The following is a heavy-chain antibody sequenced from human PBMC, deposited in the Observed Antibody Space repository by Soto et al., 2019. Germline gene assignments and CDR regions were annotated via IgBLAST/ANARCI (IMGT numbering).Heavy chain of an antibody. CDR3: AAELGFGKLSVV. CDR1: GDTFKNCV. V-gene: IGHV1-69*01. D-gene: IGHD3-10*01. J-gene: IGHJ6*02. Sequence: QGQVVQSGVEARRPGSSGKVSCKASGDTFKNCVISWVRQAPGQGLEWMGGIIPLFGTTDFAQRFQGRLPITTDESTTTAYMELSRLRSEDTATYYCAAELGFGKLSVVWGQGTTVIVSS. CDR2: IIPLFGTT.